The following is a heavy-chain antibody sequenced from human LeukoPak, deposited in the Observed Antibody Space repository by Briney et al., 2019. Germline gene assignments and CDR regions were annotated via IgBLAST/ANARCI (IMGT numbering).Heavy chain of an antibody. CDR3: ARSGYSYGYFDY. Sequence: SQTLSLTCTVSGGSISSGGYYWSWIRQPPGKGLEWIGYIYHSGSTYYNPSLKSRVTISVDRSKNQFSLKLSSVTAADTAVYYCARSGYSYGYFDYWGQGTLVTVSS. J-gene: IGHJ4*02. CDR1: GGSISSGGYY. D-gene: IGHD5-18*01. V-gene: IGHV4-30-2*02. CDR2: IYHSGST.